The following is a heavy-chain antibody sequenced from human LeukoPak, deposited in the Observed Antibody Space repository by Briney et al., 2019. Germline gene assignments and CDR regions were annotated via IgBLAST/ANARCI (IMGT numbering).Heavy chain of an antibody. CDR3: ARHVPYCSSTNCYYYYGMDV. J-gene: IGHJ6*02. CDR1: GGSISSYY. CDR2: IYYSGST. Sequence: SETLSLTCTVSGGSISSYYWSWIRQPPGKGLEWIGYIYYSGSTNYNPSLKSRVTISVDTSKNQFSLKLSSVTAADTAVYYCARHVPYCSSTNCYYYYGMDVWGQGTTVTVSS. V-gene: IGHV4-59*08. D-gene: IGHD2-2*01.